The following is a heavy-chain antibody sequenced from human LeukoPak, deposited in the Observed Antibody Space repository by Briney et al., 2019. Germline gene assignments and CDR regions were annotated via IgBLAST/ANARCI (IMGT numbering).Heavy chain of an antibody. V-gene: IGHV3-74*01. CDR2: INSDGSST. D-gene: IGHD6-19*01. CDR3: ARDQWLALEFDY. Sequence: PGGSLRLSCAASGFTFSSYWMHWVRQAPGKGLQWVSRINSDGSSTSYADSVKGRFTISRDNAKNTLYLQMNSLRAEDTAVYYCARDQWLALEFDYWGQGTLVTVSS. CDR1: GFTFSSYW. J-gene: IGHJ4*02.